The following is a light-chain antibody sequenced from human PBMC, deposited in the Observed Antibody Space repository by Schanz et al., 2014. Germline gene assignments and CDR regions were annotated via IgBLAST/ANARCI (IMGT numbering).Light chain of an antibody. Sequence: EIVLTQSPAIVSVSPGERATLSCRASQSVTTNLAWYQHKPGLAPRVLIYGASTRATGIPDRFSGSGSGTEFTLTISSLQPEDFATYYCQQSYSTPHTFGQGTKLEIK. V-gene: IGKV3-15*01. J-gene: IGKJ2*01. CDR2: GAS. CDR3: QQSYSTPHT. CDR1: QSVTTN.